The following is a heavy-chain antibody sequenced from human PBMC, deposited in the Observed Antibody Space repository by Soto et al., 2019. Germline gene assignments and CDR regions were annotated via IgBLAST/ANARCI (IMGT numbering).Heavy chain of an antibody. D-gene: IGHD3-9*01. CDR3: ARDDRDILSYGMDV. CDR1: GGTFSSYA. J-gene: IGHJ6*02. Sequence: SVKVSCKASGGTFSSYAISWVRQAPGQGLEWMGGIIPIIGTANYAQKFQGRVTITADESTSTAYMELSSLRFEDTAVYYCARDDRDILSYGMDVWGQGTTVTVSS. CDR2: IIPIIGTA. V-gene: IGHV1-69*13.